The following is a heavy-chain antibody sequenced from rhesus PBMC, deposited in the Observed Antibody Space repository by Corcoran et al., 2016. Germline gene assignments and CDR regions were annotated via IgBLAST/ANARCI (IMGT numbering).Heavy chain of an antibody. J-gene: IGHJ5-2*02. CDR2: INGNSGST. CDR1: GGSFSSYW. V-gene: IGHV4-80*01. D-gene: IGHD2-15*01. CDR3: ASRGTRSV. Sequence: QVQLQESGPGLVKPSEPLALTCAVSGGSFSSYWWSWIRQPPEKGLEWIGEINGNSGSTNYNPSLKSRVTISKDASKNQFSLKLSSVTAADTAVYYCASRGTRSVWGRGVLVTVSS.